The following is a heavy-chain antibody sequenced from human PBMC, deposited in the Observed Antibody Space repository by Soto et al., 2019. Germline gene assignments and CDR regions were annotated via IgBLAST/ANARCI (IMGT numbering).Heavy chain of an antibody. Sequence: GGSLRLSCAASGFTFSSYAMSWVRQAPGKGLEWVSAISGSGGSTYYADSVKGRFTISRDNSKNTLYLQMNSLRAEDTAVYYCAKDATIAVAGITYLNYFDYWGQGTLVTVS. V-gene: IGHV3-23*01. CDR1: GFTFSSYA. D-gene: IGHD6-19*01. CDR3: AKDATIAVAGITYLNYFDY. CDR2: ISGSGGST. J-gene: IGHJ4*02.